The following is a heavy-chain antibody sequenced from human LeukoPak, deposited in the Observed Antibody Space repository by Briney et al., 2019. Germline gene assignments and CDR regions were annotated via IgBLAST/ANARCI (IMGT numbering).Heavy chain of an antibody. D-gene: IGHD3-10*01. CDR2: IYYSGCT. V-gene: IGHV4-61*05. Sequence: PSETLSLTCTVSGGSISSSSYYWGWIRQPPGKGLEWIGYIYYSGCTNYNPSLKSRVTISVDTSKNQFSLKLSSVTAADTAVYYCARVGRGVITMVRGPVWYFDLWGRGTLVTVSS. J-gene: IGHJ2*01. CDR3: ARVGRGVITMVRGPVWYFDL. CDR1: GGSISSSSYY.